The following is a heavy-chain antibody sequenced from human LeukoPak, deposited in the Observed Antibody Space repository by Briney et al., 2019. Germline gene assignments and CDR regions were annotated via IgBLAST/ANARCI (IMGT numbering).Heavy chain of an antibody. J-gene: IGHJ3*02. CDR2: ISWNSGSI. V-gene: IGHV3-9*02. CDR3: AKVTLSGSSWLVGAFDI. CDR1: GFTSDDYA. Sequence: GRSLRLSCAASGFTSDDYAMHWVRQAPGKGLEWVSGISWNSGSIGYADSVKGRFTISRDNAKNSLYLQMNSLRAEDTALYYCAKVTLSGSSWLVGAFDIWGQGTMVTVSS. D-gene: IGHD6-13*01.